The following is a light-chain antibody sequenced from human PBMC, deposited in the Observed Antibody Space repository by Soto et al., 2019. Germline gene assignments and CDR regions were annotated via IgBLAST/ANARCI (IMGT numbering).Light chain of an antibody. CDR2: DTS. J-gene: IGKJ2*01. CDR3: QQRRNWPRYT. Sequence: EIVLTQSPATLSLSPGERATLSCRAIQSVSPFLAWYQQKPGQAPRLLVYDTSNRATGIPPRFSGSGSGTDLTLTISSLEPEDFALYYCQQRRNWPRYTFGQGTKLEIK. V-gene: IGKV3-11*01. CDR1: QSVSPF.